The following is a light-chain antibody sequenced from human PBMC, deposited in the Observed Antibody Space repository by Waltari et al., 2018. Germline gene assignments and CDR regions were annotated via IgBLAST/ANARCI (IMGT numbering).Light chain of an antibody. CDR2: DNS. Sequence: SYVLTQPPSVSVAPGQTARLTCGGHIIGTNSVHWYQQKPGQAPLVVVYDNSARASGIPERFSGSNSGNTATLTISRVEAGDEADFYCQVWDSTSDHQVFGTGTKVTVL. CDR1: IIGTNS. V-gene: IGLV3-21*02. J-gene: IGLJ1*01. CDR3: QVWDSTSDHQV.